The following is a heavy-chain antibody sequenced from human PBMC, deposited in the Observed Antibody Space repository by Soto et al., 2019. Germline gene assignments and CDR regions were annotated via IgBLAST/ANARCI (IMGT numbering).Heavy chain of an antibody. D-gene: IGHD3-10*01. J-gene: IGHJ6*02. Sequence: QLQLQESGPGLVKPSETLSLTCTVSGGTISSSSYYWGWIRQPPGNGLEWIGSIYYSGSIYYNPSLKSRVTISVDTSKNQFSVKLSSVTAADTAVYYCASKAWPRGSGRQREGYGMDVWGQGTTVTVSS. V-gene: IGHV4-39*01. CDR2: IYYSGSI. CDR3: ASKAWPRGSGRQREGYGMDV. CDR1: GGTISSSSYY.